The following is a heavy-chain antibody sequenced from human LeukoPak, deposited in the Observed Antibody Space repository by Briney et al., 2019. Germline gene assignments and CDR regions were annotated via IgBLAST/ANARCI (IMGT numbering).Heavy chain of an antibody. J-gene: IGHJ4*02. CDR2: VYTSGST. V-gene: IGHV4-61*02. CDR1: GGSISRGRDY. CDR3: ARGNEYGHSLDW. D-gene: IGHD4-17*01. Sequence: PSQTLSLTCTVSGGSISRGRDYWTWIRLPAGKGLEWIGRVYTSGSTNYNPSLKSRVTISVDTSKNQFSLKVSSVTAAGTAVYYCARGNEYGHSLDWWGQGTLVTVSS.